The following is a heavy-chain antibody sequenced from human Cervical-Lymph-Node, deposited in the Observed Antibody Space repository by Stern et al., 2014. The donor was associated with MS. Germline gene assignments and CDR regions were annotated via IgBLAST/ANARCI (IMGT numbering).Heavy chain of an antibody. CDR3: ARDNRHYDSSGYYFDN. V-gene: IGHV1-69*01. D-gene: IGHD3-22*01. CDR1: GGTFSIYA. Sequence: QLEESGAEVKKPGSSVKVSCKASGGTFSIYAINWVRQAPGQGLEWMGGILPIVGSANYAQKFQGRVALTADESTKTVHMELSSLRIEDTAVYYCARDNRHYDSSGYYFDNLGQGTLVTVSS. CDR2: ILPIVGSA. J-gene: IGHJ4*02.